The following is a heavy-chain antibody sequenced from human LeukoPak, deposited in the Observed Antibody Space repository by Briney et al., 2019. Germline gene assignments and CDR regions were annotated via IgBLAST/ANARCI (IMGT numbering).Heavy chain of an antibody. CDR3: AGFQLVMGAFDI. J-gene: IGHJ3*02. Sequence: SETLSLTCTVSGGSISSYYWSWIRQPPGKGLEWIGYIYYSGSTNYNPSLKSRVTISVDTSKNQFSLKLSSVTAADTAVYYCAGFQLVMGAFDIWGQGTMVTVSS. CDR1: GGSISSYY. D-gene: IGHD6-13*01. CDR2: IYYSGST. V-gene: IGHV4-59*08.